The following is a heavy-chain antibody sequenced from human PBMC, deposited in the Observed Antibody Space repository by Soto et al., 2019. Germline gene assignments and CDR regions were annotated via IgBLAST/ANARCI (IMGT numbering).Heavy chain of an antibody. D-gene: IGHD2-2*01. CDR2: IYYSGST. CDR1: GGSIISSSYY. J-gene: IGHJ5*02. Sequence: SETLSLTCTVSGGSIISSSYYWGWIRQAPGKGLEWIGSIYYSGSTYYNPSLKSRVTISVDTSKNQFSLKLSSVTAADTAVYYCARHSLDQLLRNWFDPWGQGTLVTVSS. V-gene: IGHV4-39*01. CDR3: ARHSLDQLLRNWFDP.